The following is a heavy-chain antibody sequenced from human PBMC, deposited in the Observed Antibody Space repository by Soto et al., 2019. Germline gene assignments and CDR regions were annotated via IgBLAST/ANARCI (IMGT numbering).Heavy chain of an antibody. CDR3: ARGTTTSAFSAMDV. D-gene: IGHD1-1*01. V-gene: IGHV3-30-3*01. CDR1: GFTFSNNA. Sequence: QVQLVESGGGVVQPGRSLRLSCAASGFTFSNNAMDWVRQAPGKGLEWVAVISYDGSNKYIAESVKGRFTISRDNSKNTLFLKMNGLRAEDTAIYYCARGTTTSAFSAMDVWGQGTTVTVSS. CDR2: ISYDGSNK. J-gene: IGHJ6*02.